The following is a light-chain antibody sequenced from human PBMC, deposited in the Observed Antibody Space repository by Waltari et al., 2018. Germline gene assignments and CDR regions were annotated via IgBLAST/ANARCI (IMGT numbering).Light chain of an antibody. CDR3: HQYHNWPPIT. CDR1: QSVNTN. V-gene: IGKV3-15*01. Sequence: EIVMTQSPATLSVSPGERATLSCRASQSVNTNLAWYQQKPGQAPRLLISGASTRAPGIPSRFSGSWSGTDFTLTISSLQSEDLAVYYCHQYHNWPPITFGGGTKVEIK. CDR2: GAS. J-gene: IGKJ4*01.